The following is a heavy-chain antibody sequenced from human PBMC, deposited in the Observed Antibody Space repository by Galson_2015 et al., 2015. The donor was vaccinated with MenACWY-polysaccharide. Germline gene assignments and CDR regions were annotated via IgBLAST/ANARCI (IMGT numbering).Heavy chain of an antibody. Sequence: SLRLSCAASGFTFSNYWMTWFRQAPGKGLEWVANINQDGTKKSYVDSVMGRFTISRDNARNSLYLQMNSLRADNTAMYHCVRDGGEYYRPFKVGGWYDPWGQGTLVTVSS. CDR3: VRDGGEYYRPFKVGGWYDP. V-gene: IGHV3-7*01. CDR1: GFTFSNYW. D-gene: IGHD2/OR15-2a*01. CDR2: INQDGTKK. J-gene: IGHJ5*02.